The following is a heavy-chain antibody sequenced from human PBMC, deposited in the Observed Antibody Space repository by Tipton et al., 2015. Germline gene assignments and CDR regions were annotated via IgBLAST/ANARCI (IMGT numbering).Heavy chain of an antibody. Sequence: TLSLTCTVSGGSFSDYYWSWIRQPPGKELEWIGYIQYSGSTNYNPSLKRRVTISVDTSKTQFSLKMSSVTASDTAVYYCARARGRHGGLFDSWGQGILVTVSS. CDR1: GGSFSDYY. D-gene: IGHD4-23*01. CDR3: ARARGRHGGLFDS. CDR2: IQYSGST. J-gene: IGHJ4*02. V-gene: IGHV4-59*01.